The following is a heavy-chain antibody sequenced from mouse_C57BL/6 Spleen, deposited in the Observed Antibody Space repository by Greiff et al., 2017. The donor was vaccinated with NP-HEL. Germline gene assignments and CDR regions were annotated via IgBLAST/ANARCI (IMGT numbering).Heavy chain of an antibody. J-gene: IGHJ4*01. CDR1: GFSLTSYG. CDR2: IWSGGST. CDR3: ARSGTTVVASYYAMDY. D-gene: IGHD1-1*01. V-gene: IGHV2-2*01. Sequence: QVQLQQSGPGLVQPSQSLSITCTVSGFSLTSYGVHWVRQSPGKGLEWLGVIWSGGSTDYNAAFISRLSISKDNSKSQVFFKMNRLQADDTAIYYCARSGTTVVASYYAMDYWGQGTSVTVSS.